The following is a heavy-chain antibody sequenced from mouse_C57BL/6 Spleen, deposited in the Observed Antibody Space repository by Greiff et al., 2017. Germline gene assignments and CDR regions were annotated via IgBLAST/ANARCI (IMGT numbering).Heavy chain of an antibody. V-gene: IGHV5-15*01. CDR1: GFTFSDYG. CDR2: ISNLAYSI. CDR3: ARHNGRVPFAY. J-gene: IGHJ3*01. Sequence: EVQLVESGGGLVQPGGSLKLSCAASGFTFSDYGMAWVRQAPRKGPEWVAFISNLAYSIYYADTVTGRFTISRENAKNTLYLEMSSLRSEDTAMYYCARHNGRVPFAYWGQGTLVTVSA.